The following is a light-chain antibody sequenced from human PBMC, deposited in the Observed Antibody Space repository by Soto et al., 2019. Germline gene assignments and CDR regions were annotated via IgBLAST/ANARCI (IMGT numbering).Light chain of an antibody. J-gene: IGKJ2*01. CDR3: QHYDSSPPYT. CDR1: RSFASSY. CDR2: AAS. V-gene: IGKV3-20*01. Sequence: EIVLTQSPVTLSLSPGERPTLSCRASRSFASSYLGWYQQKPGQAPRLLIYAASTRATGIPDRFSGSGSATDFTLTISRLEPEDSAVYYCQHYDSSPPYTFGQGTKLEIK.